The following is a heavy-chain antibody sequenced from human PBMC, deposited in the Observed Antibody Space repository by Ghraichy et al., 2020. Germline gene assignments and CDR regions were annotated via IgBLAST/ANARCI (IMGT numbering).Heavy chain of an antibody. CDR2: ISSSSSYT. CDR3: ARDRVQLWSRGYSSSWYDNYYYGMDV. CDR1: GFTFSDYY. Sequence: GGSLRLSCAASGFTFSDYYMSWIRQAPGKGLEWVSYISSSSSYTNYADSVKGRFTISRDNAKNSLYLQMNSLRAGDTAVYYCARDRVQLWSRGYSSSWYDNYYYGMDVWGQGTTVTVSS. D-gene: IGHD6-13*01. V-gene: IGHV3-11*06. J-gene: IGHJ6*02.